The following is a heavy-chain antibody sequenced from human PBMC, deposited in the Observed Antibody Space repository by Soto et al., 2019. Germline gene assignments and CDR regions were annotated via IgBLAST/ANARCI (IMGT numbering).Heavy chain of an antibody. CDR2: IVVGSGNT. V-gene: IGHV1-58*01. D-gene: IGHD3-3*01. J-gene: IGHJ6*02. CDR3: AADHDWEWLLSDYGMDV. CDR1: GFTFTSSA. Sequence: SVKVSCKASGFTFTSSAVQWVRQARGQRLEWIGWIVVGSGNTNYAQKFQERVTITRDMSTSTAYMELSSLRSEDTAVYYCAADHDWEWLLSDYGMDVLGQGTTVTVSS.